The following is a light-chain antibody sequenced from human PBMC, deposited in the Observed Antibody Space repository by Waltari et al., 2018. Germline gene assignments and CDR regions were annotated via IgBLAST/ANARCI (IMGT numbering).Light chain of an antibody. CDR3: QQYGSSIMYT. CDR2: GAS. CDR1: QSLTKKY. V-gene: IGKV3-20*01. Sequence: IVLTQSPGTLSLSPGERVTLSCRASQSLTKKYLAWYQQKPGQAPRLLVYGASSRAAGIPDRFSGSGSGTDFTLTISRLEPEDFAVYYCQQYGSSIMYTFGQGTKLEIK. J-gene: IGKJ2*01.